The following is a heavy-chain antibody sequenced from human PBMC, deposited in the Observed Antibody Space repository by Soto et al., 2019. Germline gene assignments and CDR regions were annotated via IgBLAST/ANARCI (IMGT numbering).Heavy chain of an antibody. CDR2: IGSGGEST. J-gene: IGHJ4*02. CDR1: GFTFSDSA. V-gene: IGHV3-23*01. CDR3: AKAGGDGGECYPDYFDT. Sequence: VQLLESGGALVQPGGSLRLSCAASGFTFSDSAMSWVRRAPGKGLEWVAAIGSGGESTWYEDSVKGPFAISRDNSKDTLYVQLDRLRDDETAMYYCAKAGGDGGECYPDYFDTWGQGTLVTVSS. D-gene: IGHD2-21*01.